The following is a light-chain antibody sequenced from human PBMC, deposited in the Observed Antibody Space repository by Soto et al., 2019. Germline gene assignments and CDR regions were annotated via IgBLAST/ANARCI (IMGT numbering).Light chain of an antibody. V-gene: IGKV3-20*01. CDR2: GAS. J-gene: IGKJ4*01. Sequence: EIVLTQSPGTLSLSPEERATLSCRASQSVSSSYLAWYQQKPGQAPRLLIYGASSRATGIPDRFSGSGSGTDFTLTISRLEPEDFAVYYCQQYGISSLTFGGGTKVEIK. CDR1: QSVSSSY. CDR3: QQYGISSLT.